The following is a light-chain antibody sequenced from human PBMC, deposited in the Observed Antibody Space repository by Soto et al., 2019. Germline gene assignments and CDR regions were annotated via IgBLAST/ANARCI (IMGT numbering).Light chain of an antibody. Sequence: AIRMTQSPSSFSASTGDRVTITCRASQGISSYLAWYQQKPGKAPKLLIYAASTLHSGVPSRFSGSGSGTEFTLPISWLQSEDLATYYWQQYYSYSRLFGPGSKVDIK. CDR3: QQYYSYSRL. V-gene: IGKV1-8*01. CDR1: QGISSY. J-gene: IGKJ3*01. CDR2: AAS.